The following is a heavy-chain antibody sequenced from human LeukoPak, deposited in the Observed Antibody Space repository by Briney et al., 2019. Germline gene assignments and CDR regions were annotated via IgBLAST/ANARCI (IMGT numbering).Heavy chain of an antibody. CDR2: INHSGST. J-gene: IGHJ4*01. CDR1: GGSFSGYY. V-gene: IGHV4-34*01. Sequence: SETLSLTCAVYGGSFSGYYWSWIRQPPGKGLEWIGEINHSGSTNYNPSLKSRVTISVDTSKSQFSLKLSSVTAADTAVYYCARARIAARRYSDYWGQGTLVTVSS. D-gene: IGHD6-6*01. CDR3: ARARIAARRYSDY.